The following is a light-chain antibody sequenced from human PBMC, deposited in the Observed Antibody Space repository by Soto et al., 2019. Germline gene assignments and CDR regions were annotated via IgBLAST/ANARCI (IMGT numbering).Light chain of an antibody. V-gene: IGKV1-5*03. CDR2: KAS. CDR3: QQYNSYSWT. J-gene: IGKJ1*01. CDR1: QSISSW. Sequence: DIPMTQSPSTLSASVGDRVTITCRASQSISSWLAWYQQKQGKAPKLLISKASSLESGVPSRFSGSGSGTEFTLTISSLQPDDFATYYCQQYNSYSWTFGQGTKVEIK.